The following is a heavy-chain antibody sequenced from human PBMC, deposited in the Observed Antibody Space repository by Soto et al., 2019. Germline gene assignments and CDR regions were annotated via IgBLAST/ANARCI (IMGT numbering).Heavy chain of an antibody. Sequence: EVQLVESGGGLVQPGGSLRLSCAASGFTFSTSWMHWVRQAPGKGLVWVSRIESDGRGTTYADSVNGRFTISRDNAKNTLYLQMNNLRAEDTAVYYCARDSMKGRFDPWGQGTLVTVSS. CDR1: GFTFSTSW. CDR3: ARDSMKGRFDP. CDR2: IESDGRGT. V-gene: IGHV3-74*01. D-gene: IGHD2-8*01. J-gene: IGHJ5*02.